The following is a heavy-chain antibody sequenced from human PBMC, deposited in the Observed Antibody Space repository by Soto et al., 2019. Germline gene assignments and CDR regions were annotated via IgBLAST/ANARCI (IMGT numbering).Heavy chain of an antibody. D-gene: IGHD2-8*01. CDR3: ARDGAGAYGLGWFDP. J-gene: IGHJ5*02. CDR2: IFHSGST. V-gene: IGHV4-31*03. CDR1: GDSISRGGYY. Sequence: QVQLQESGPGLVKPSQTLSLTCTVSGDSISRGGYYWNWIRQHPRKGLEWIGYIFHSGSTNYNPSVKRRGSISVDASKNQLSLDLSSVTAADTAIYYCARDGAGAYGLGWFDPWGQGILVTVSS.